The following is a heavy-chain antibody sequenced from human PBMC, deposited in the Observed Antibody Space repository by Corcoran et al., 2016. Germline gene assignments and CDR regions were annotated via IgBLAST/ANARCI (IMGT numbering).Heavy chain of an antibody. D-gene: IGHD3-3*01. CDR1: GFSLNSYS. V-gene: IGHV3-48*02. Sequence: EVQLVESGGGLVQPGGSLRLSCVASGFSLNSYSMNWVRQAPGKGLEWLSYISSSSSTIYYADSVKGRFTISRDNGKNSLYLQMNSLRDEDTAVYYCARGVSGTIFGVVSTYFDYWGQGTLVTVSS. CDR2: ISSSSSTI. J-gene: IGHJ4*02. CDR3: ARGVSGTIFGVVSTYFDY.